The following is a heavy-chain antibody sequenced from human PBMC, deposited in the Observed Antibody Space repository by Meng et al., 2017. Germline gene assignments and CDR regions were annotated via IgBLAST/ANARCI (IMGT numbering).Heavy chain of an antibody. CDR2: ISSSSSTI. CDR3: ASGMVGTDLYYFDY. J-gene: IGHJ4*02. D-gene: IGHD1-26*01. Sequence: GESLKIFCAASGFTFSSYDMNWVRQAPGKGLGWVSYISSSSSTIYYADSVKGRFTISRDNAKNSLYLQMHSLRAEDTAVYYCASGMVGTDLYYFDYWGQGTLVTVSS. V-gene: IGHV3-48*03. CDR1: GFTFSSYD.